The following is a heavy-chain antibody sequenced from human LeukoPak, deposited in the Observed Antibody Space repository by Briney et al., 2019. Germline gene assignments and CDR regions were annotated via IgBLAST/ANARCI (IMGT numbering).Heavy chain of an antibody. V-gene: IGHV4-4*07. CDR2: MFGSGST. J-gene: IGHJ4*02. CDR1: GGSFTSFY. D-gene: IGHD3-10*01. Sequence: SETLSLTCAVSGGSFTSFYWSWIRQPAGDGLEYIGRMFGSGSTNYSPSLKSRVTISVDTSKNHFSLKLTSVTAADTAVYYCARGRFPVGYYEHWGQGFLVTVSS. CDR3: ARGRFPVGYYEH.